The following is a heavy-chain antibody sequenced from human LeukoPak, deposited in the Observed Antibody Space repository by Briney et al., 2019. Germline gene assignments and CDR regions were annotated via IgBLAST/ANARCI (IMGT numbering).Heavy chain of an antibody. D-gene: IGHD3-22*01. V-gene: IGHV4-39*07. CDR1: GGSISSSSYY. CDR2: IYYTGST. Sequence: PSETLSLTCTVSGGSISSSSYYWGWIRQPPGKGLEWIGSIYYTGSTNYNPSLKSRVTISVDTSKNQFSLKLSSVTAADTAVYYCARGGYYDRNNAFDIWGQGTMVTVSS. CDR3: ARGGYYDRNNAFDI. J-gene: IGHJ3*02.